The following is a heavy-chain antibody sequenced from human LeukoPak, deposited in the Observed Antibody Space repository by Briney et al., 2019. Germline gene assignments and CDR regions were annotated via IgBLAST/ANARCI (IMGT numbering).Heavy chain of an antibody. Sequence: GGSLRLSCAASGITFSSYSMNWVRQAPGKGLEWVSTISDSGDNTYYADSVKGRFTISRDNSKNTLYLQMNSLRAEDTAVYYCAKANSITIFGVISPVDYWGQGTLVTVSS. CDR3: AKANSITIFGVISPVDY. CDR1: GITFSSYS. D-gene: IGHD3-3*01. J-gene: IGHJ4*02. CDR2: ISDSGDNT. V-gene: IGHV3-23*01.